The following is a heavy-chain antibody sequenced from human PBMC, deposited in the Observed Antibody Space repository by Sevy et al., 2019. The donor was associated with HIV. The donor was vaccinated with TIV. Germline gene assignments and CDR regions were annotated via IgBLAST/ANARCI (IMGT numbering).Heavy chain of an antibody. V-gene: IGHV3-21*01. CDR3: ARDRCTITSCHEGNWFDP. D-gene: IGHD2-2*01. Sequence: GGSLRLSCAASGFTFSSYSMNWVRQAPGKGLEWVSYISGLSNYIYYADSVKGRFTISRDNAKNSLYLQMNSLRPEDTAVYYCARDRCTITSCHEGNWFDPWGQGTLVTVSS. CDR1: GFTFSSYS. CDR2: ISGLSNYI. J-gene: IGHJ5*02.